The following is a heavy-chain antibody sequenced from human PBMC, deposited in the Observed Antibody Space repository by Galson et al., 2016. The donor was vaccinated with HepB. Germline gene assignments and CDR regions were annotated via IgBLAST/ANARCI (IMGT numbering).Heavy chain of an antibody. CDR2: IKEDGSGK. Sequence: LRLSCAASGISFSNYWMTWVRQAPGKGLEWVANIKEDGSGKYYVDSVKGRFIISRDNAKNALYLQLNSLRAEDTAVYYCARDVNYGIFDRWGLGTLVTVSS. CDR3: ARDVNYGIFDR. J-gene: IGHJ4*02. D-gene: IGHD3-10*01. CDR1: GISFSNYW. V-gene: IGHV3-7*01.